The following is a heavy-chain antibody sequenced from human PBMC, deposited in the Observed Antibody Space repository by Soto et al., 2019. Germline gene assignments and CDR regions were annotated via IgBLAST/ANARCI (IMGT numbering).Heavy chain of an antibody. D-gene: IGHD2-2*02. Sequence: QVQLVQSGAEVKKPGSSVKVSCKASGGTFSSYAISWVRQAPGQGLEWMGGIIPIFGTANYAQKFQGRVTITADESTSTAYMELSSQRSEDTAVYYCAGDIVVVPAAIPLYGMDVWGQGTTVTVSS. CDR3: AGDIVVVPAAIPLYGMDV. CDR1: GGTFSSYA. V-gene: IGHV1-69*01. J-gene: IGHJ6*02. CDR2: IIPIFGTA.